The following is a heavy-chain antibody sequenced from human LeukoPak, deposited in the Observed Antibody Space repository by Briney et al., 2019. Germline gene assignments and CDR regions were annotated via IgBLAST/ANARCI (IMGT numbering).Heavy chain of an antibody. Sequence: GGSLRLSCAASGFIFRNYAMSWLRQAPGRGLEWVSTVHDRNYYADSVKGRFTISRDDSRSTLYLHMDNLRAEDTAVYYCAKDQTGDGYNSIWGQGTLVTVSS. CDR2: VHDRN. J-gene: IGHJ4*02. CDR1: GFIFRNYA. V-gene: IGHV3-23*01. CDR3: AKDQTGDGYNSI. D-gene: IGHD5-24*01.